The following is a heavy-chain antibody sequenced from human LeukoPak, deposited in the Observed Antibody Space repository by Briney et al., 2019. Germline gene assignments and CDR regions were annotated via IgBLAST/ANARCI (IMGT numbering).Heavy chain of an antibody. V-gene: IGHV4-38-2*02. CDR2: ISHSGST. Sequence: SETLSLTCTVSGYSISSGYYWGWIRQPPGKGLKWIGSISHSGSTYYNPSPKSRVTISVDTSKNQFSLKLSSLTAADTAVYYCARLRRSRLAEFDYWGQGTLVTVSS. CDR1: GYSISSGYY. J-gene: IGHJ4*02. D-gene: IGHD3-3*02. CDR3: ARLRRSRLAEFDY.